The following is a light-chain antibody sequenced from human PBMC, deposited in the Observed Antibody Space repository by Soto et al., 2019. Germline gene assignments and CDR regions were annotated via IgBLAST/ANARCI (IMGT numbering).Light chain of an antibody. CDR3: QQANSFPL. CDR1: QDIKKY. V-gene: IGKV1-33*01. J-gene: IGKJ5*01. Sequence: DIQMTQSPSSLSASVGDRVTITCQASQDIKKYLNWYQQKPGKAPKLLIYTTSDLQTGVPPRFSGSGSGINFTFTISSLQPEDFATYYCQQANSFPLFGQGTRLEIK. CDR2: TTS.